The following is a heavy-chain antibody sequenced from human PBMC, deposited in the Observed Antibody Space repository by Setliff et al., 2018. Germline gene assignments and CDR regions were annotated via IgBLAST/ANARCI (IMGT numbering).Heavy chain of an antibody. V-gene: IGHV4-59*11. CDR3: ATRKSSGRLYYMDV. Sequence: SETLSLTCTVSGGSISSHYWSWIRQPPGKGLEWIGHSYYIGSTDYNPSLKSRVTISLDTSKNQFSLKLNSVTAADTAVYYCATRKSSGRLYYMDVWGKGTTVTVSS. CDR2: SYYIGST. CDR1: GGSISSHY. D-gene: IGHD1-26*01. J-gene: IGHJ6*03.